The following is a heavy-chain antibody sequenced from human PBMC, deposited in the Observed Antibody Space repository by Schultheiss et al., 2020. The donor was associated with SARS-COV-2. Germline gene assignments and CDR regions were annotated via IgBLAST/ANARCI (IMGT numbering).Heavy chain of an antibody. CDR2: INQSVST. CDR3: ARAPVARYGMDV. CDR1: GGSISSGGYY. Sequence: SETLSLTCTVSGGSISSGGYYWSWIRQHPGKGLEWIGEINQSVSTNYNPSLKSRVTISVDTSKNQFSLKLSSVTAADTAVYYCARAPVARYGMDVWGQGTTVTVSS. D-gene: IGHD6-19*01. V-gene: IGHV4-39*07. J-gene: IGHJ6*02.